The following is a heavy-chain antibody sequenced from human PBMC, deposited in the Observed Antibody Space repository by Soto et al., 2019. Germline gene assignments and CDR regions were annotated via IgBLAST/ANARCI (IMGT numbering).Heavy chain of an antibody. CDR1: GFTFSNYV. D-gene: IGHD3-16*01. J-gene: IGHJ6*02. CDR2: IGASASST. V-gene: IGHV3-23*01. CDR3: ATAGGGTFDYGVDV. Sequence: GGSLRLSCSESGFTFSNYVMTWVRQAAGKGLEWVSAIGASASSTYYADSVRGRFTISRDNSKNTLYLQMNSLRAEDTAVYFCATAGGGTFDYGVDVWGQGTTVTVSS.